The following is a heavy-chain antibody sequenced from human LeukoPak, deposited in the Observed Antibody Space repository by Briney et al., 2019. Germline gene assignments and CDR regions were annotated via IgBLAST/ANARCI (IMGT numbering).Heavy chain of an antibody. J-gene: IGHJ4*02. CDR3: ARDGGTDSPLPDY. D-gene: IGHD3-16*01. Sequence: SETLSLTCTVSGGSISSGGYYWSWIRQPPGKGLEWIGCIYHSGSTYYNPSLKSRVTISVDRSKNQFSLKLSSVTAADTAVYYCARDGGTDSPLPDYWGQGTLVNVSS. CDR1: GGSISSGGYY. CDR2: IYHSGST. V-gene: IGHV4-30-2*01.